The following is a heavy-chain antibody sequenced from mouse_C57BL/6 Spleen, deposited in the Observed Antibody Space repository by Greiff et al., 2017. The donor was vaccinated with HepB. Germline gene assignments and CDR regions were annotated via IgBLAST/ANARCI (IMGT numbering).Heavy chain of an antibody. Sequence: EVQGVESGGGLVKPGGSLKLSCAASGFTFSSYTMSWVRQTPEKRLEWVATISGGGGNTYYPDSVKGRFTISRDNAKNTLYLQMSSLRSEDTALYYCARQRGGYEHWYFDVWGTGTTVTVSS. D-gene: IGHD2-2*01. CDR2: ISGGGGNT. CDR3: ARQRGGYEHWYFDV. CDR1: GFTFSSYT. V-gene: IGHV5-9*01. J-gene: IGHJ1*03.